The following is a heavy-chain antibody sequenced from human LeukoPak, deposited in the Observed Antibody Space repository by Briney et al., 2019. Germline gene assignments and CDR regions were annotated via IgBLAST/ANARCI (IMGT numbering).Heavy chain of an antibody. CDR1: GGTFSTYD. V-gene: IGHV1-69*17. CDR3: ARISDTTRVTAAFDV. D-gene: IGHD1-1*01. J-gene: IGHJ3*01. Sequence: SVKVSCKPSGGTFSTYDIHWVRQAPGQRLEWMGGIIPIGDIAEYAQNFQGRVTMTADKSTTTAYLEVRSLKSEDTALYYCARISDTTRVTAAFDVWGQGTMVTVS. CDR2: IIPIGDIA.